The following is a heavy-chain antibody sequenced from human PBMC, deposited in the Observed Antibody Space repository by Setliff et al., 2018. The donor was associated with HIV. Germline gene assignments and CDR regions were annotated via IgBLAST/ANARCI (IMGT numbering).Heavy chain of an antibody. J-gene: IGHJ4*02. Sequence: SETLSLTCAVYGGSFSGYYWGWIRQSPGKGLEWIGEIIQSGSTNYNPSLKSRVTISVDTSKNQLSLKLSSVTAADTAVYYCARGMVRGLRWDSWGQGTLVTVSS. V-gene: IGHV4-34*01. CDR2: IIQSGST. CDR3: ARGMVRGLRWDS. D-gene: IGHD3-10*01. CDR1: GGSFSGYY.